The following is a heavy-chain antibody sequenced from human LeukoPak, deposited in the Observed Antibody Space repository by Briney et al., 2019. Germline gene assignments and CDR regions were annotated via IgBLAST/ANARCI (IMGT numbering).Heavy chain of an antibody. CDR3: ARAERLDAFDI. D-gene: IGHD1-1*01. CDR2: IYHSGST. Sequence: SETLSLTCTVSGGSISSYYWSWIRQPPGKGLEWIGYIYHSGSTYSNPSLKTRVTISVDTSKNQFSLKLSSVTAADTAVYYCARAERLDAFDIWGQGTLVTVSS. J-gene: IGHJ3*02. CDR1: GGSISSYY. V-gene: IGHV4-59*06.